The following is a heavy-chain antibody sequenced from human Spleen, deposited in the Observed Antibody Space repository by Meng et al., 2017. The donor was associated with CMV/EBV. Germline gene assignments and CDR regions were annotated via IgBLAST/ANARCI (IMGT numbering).Heavy chain of an antibody. CDR3: AKSDYYDNSGYESPYYYYGMDV. CDR1: GFTFSSYE. J-gene: IGHJ6*02. V-gene: IGHV3-48*03. D-gene: IGHD3-22*01. CDR2: ISSSGSTI. Sequence: GESLKISCAASGFTFSSYEMNWVRQAPGKGLEWVSYISSSGSTIYYADSVKGRFTISRDNSKNTVYVQMNSLRVEDTAIYYCAKSDYYDNSGYESPYYYYGMDVWGQGTTVTVSS.